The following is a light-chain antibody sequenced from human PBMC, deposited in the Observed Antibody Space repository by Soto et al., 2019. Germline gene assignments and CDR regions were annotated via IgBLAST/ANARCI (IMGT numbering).Light chain of an antibody. Sequence: EIVLTQSPATLSLSPGERATLSCRASPSVTNYLAWYQQKPGQPPRLLIYGAFNRAAGIPARFSGSGSGTDFPLTISSLEPEDSAVYYCPQRNIWPPVTFGQGTRLEIK. CDR2: GAF. CDR1: PSVTNY. J-gene: IGKJ5*01. V-gene: IGKV3-11*01. CDR3: PQRNIWPPVT.